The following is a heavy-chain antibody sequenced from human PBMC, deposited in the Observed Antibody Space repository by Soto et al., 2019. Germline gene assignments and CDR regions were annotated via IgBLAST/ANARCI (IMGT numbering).Heavy chain of an antibody. CDR1: CGSISSGDYY. V-gene: IGHV4-30-4*01. J-gene: IGHJ6*02. CDR3: ARDHYVFDILTGYGYYYGMDV. D-gene: IGHD3-9*01. Sequence: PSETLSLTCTVSCGSISSGDYYWSWIRQPPGKGLEWIGYIYYSGSTYYNPSLKSRVTISVDTSKNQFSLKLSSVTAADTAVYYCARDHYVFDILTGYGYYYGMDVWGQGTTVTVSS. CDR2: IYYSGST.